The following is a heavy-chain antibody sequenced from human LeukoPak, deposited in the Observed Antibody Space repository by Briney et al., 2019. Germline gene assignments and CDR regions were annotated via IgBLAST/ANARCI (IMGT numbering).Heavy chain of an antibody. CDR2: IYSGGST. J-gene: IGHJ4*02. CDR3: ATTEEVRYFLFDY. CDR1: GFTVSNYH. D-gene: IGHD2/OR15-2a*01. V-gene: IGHV3-53*05. Sequence: GGSLRLSCAASGFTVSNYHMSWVRQAPGKGLEWVSAIYSGGSTYYADSVKGRFTISRDNSKNTLYLQMNSLRAEDTAVYYCATTEEVRYFLFDYWGQGTLVTVSS.